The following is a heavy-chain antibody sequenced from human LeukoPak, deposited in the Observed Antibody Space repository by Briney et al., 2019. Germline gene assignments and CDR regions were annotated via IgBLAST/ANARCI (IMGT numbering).Heavy chain of an antibody. Sequence: SQTLSLTCTVSGGSISSGGYYWSWIRQPPGKGLEWIGYIYHSGSTYYNPSLKSRVTISVDRSKNQFSLKLSSVTAADTAVYYCARSSCSSTSCYSDAFDIWGQGTMVTVSS. CDR2: IYHSGST. V-gene: IGHV4-30-2*01. CDR1: GGSISSGGYY. CDR3: ARSSCSSTSCYSDAFDI. J-gene: IGHJ3*02. D-gene: IGHD2-2*02.